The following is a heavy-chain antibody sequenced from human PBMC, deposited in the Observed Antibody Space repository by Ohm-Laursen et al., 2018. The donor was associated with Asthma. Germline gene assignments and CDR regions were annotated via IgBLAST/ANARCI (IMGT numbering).Heavy chain of an antibody. V-gene: IGHV3-30-3*01. J-gene: IGHJ3*02. D-gene: IGHD2-21*02. CDR1: GFTFSSYA. Sequence: SLRLSCAASGFTFSSYAMHWVRQAPGKGLEWVAVISYDGSNKYYADSVKGRFTISRDNSKNTLYMQMNSLRAEDTAVYYCARRDFSGGDPSAAFDIWGQGTMVTVSS. CDR2: ISYDGSNK. CDR3: ARRDFSGGDPSAAFDI.